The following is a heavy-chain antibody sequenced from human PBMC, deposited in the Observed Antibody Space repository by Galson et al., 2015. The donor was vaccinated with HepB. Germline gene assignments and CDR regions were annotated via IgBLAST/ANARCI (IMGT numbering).Heavy chain of an antibody. CDR3: TKTGSGWFSDY. D-gene: IGHD6-19*01. J-gene: IGHJ4*02. CDR2: IWYDGRNK. CDR1: GFTFNSHG. V-gene: IGHV3-30*02. Sequence: SLRLSCAASGFTFNSHGMHWVRQAPGKGLEWVAFIWYDGRNKEYADSVKGRFTISRDNSKNTLYLQMNSLRVEDTAVYYCTKTGSGWFSDYWGQGILVTVSS.